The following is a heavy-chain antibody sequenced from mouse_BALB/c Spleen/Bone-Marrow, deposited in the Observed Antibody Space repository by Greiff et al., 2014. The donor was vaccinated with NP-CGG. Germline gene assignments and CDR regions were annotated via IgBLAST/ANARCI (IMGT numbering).Heavy chain of an antibody. D-gene: IGHD4-1*01. Sequence: VQLQQPVPELVKPGASVKISCKASGYTFTDYYMHWVKQSHGKSLEWIGYIYRYNGGTGYNQKFKSKATLTADNSSSIAYMELRSLTSEDSAVYYCARELGGAYWGQGTLVTVSA. V-gene: IGHV1S29*02. CDR2: IYRYNGGT. CDR3: ARELGGAY. J-gene: IGHJ3*01. CDR1: GYTFTDYY.